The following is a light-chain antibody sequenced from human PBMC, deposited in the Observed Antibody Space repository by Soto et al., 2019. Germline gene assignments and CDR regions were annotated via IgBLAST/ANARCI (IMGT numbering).Light chain of an antibody. CDR3: QHYGNSPT. CDR2: GAS. V-gene: IGKV3-20*01. J-gene: IGKJ3*01. Sequence: EIVLTQSPGTLSLSPGERATLSCRASQSVSSSYLAWYQQKPGQAPRLLIYGASSRATGIPDRFSGSGSGTDFTLTISRLEPEDFAVYYCQHYGNSPTFGPGTKVDIK. CDR1: QSVSSSY.